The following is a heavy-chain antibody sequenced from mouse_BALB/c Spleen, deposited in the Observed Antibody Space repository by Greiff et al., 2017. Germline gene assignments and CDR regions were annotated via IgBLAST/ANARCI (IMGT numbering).Heavy chain of an antibody. CDR2: ISSGGST. J-gene: IGHJ4*01. Sequence: DVKLVESGGGLVKPGGSLKLSCAASGFTFSSYAMSWVRQTPEKRLEWVASISSGGSTYYPDSVKGRFTISRDNARNILYLQMSSLRSEDTAMYYCARGRYDVYYAMDYWGQGTSVTVSS. D-gene: IGHD2-14*01. CDR3: ARGRYDVYYAMDY. V-gene: IGHV5-6-5*01. CDR1: GFTFSSYA.